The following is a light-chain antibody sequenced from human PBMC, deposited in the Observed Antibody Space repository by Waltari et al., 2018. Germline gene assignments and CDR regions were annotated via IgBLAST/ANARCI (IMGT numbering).Light chain of an antibody. CDR1: TSDFGTSQL. CDR3: NSYTSRNTLV. Sequence: QSALTQPPSVSGSPGQSVTISCTGTTSDFGTSQLVTWYQQTPGAAPQLIISDVSRRPSGVSNRFSGSKSGNTASLTISDLQADDEADYYCNSYTSRNTLVFGGGTKLTVL. V-gene: IGLV2-18*02. CDR2: DVS. J-gene: IGLJ2*01.